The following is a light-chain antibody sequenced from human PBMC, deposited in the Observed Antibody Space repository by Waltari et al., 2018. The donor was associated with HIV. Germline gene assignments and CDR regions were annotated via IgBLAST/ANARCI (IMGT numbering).Light chain of an antibody. CDR3: QQYGRSPWT. CDR1: QSVSNNY. Sequence: EIVLTQSPGTLSLSPGERVTLSCRASQSVSNNYLAWYQQIPGQAPRLLIYAASNRATGIPDRFSGSASGTDCTLTISRLEPEDFAVYYCQQYGRSPWTFGRGTKVEIK. CDR2: AAS. V-gene: IGKV3-20*01. J-gene: IGKJ1*01.